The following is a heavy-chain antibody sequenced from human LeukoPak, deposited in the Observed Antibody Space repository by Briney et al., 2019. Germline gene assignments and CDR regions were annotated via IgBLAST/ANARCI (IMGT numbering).Heavy chain of an antibody. D-gene: IGHD3-9*01. CDR3: ARTYYDILTGPDAFDI. CDR2: MNPNSGNT. CDR1: GYTFTSYD. Sequence: ASVKVSCKASGYTFTSYDINWVRQATGQGLEWMGCMNPNSGNTGYAQKFQGRVTMTRNTSISTAYMELSSLRSEDTAVYYCARTYYDILTGPDAFDIWGQGTMVTVSS. J-gene: IGHJ3*02. V-gene: IGHV1-8*01.